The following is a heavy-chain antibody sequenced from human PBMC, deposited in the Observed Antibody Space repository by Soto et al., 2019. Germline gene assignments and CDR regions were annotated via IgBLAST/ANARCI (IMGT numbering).Heavy chain of an antibody. J-gene: IGHJ4*02. Sequence: GGSLRLSCAAIGFSLRSDWMAWVRQIPGKGLEFVANIKEDGSVKNYVDSVKGRFSIPRDNSKNTLYLQMNSLRAEDTAVYYCARVSGPSHYWGQGTLVTVSS. D-gene: IGHD1-26*01. CDR1: GFSLRSDW. CDR2: IKEDGSVK. V-gene: IGHV3-7*01. CDR3: ARVSGPSHY.